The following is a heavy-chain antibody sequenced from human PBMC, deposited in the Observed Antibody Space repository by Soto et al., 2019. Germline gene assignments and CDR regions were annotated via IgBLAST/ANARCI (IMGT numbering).Heavy chain of an antibody. CDR2: IYYSGST. CDR1: GGSISSYD. V-gene: IGHV4-59*01. D-gene: IGHD4-4*01. Sequence: PSETLSLTCTVSGGSISSYDGGWFRQHPGKGLEWIGYIYYSGSTNYNPSLKSRVTISVDTSKNQFSLKLSSVTAADTAVYYCASGDSLFDYWGQGTLVTVSS. J-gene: IGHJ4*02. CDR3: ASGDSLFDY.